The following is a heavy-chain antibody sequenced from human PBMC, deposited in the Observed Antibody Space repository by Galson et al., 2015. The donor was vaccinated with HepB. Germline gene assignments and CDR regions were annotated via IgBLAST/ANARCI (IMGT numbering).Heavy chain of an antibody. Sequence: SVKVSCKASGYTFINYAINWVRQAPGHGLEWMGWISVYDGKTNYAQKLQGRVTMTTDTPTGTAYMELTSPISDDTAVYYCARDGFDGWFDYWGQGTLVTVSS. CDR1: GYTFINYA. CDR3: ARDGFDGWFDY. D-gene: IGHD5-24*01. CDR2: ISVYDGKT. V-gene: IGHV1-18*01. J-gene: IGHJ4*02.